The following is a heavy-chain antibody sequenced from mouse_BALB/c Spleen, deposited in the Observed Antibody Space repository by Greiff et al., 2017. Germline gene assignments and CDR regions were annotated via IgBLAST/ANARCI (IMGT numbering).Heavy chain of an antibody. CDR2: IWSGGST. CDR3: ARNSIYYGYDDAMDY. D-gene: IGHD2-2*01. J-gene: IGHJ4*01. V-gene: IGHV2-2*02. Sequence: VQLQESGPGLVQPSQSLSITCTVSGFSLTSYGVHWVRQSPGKGLEWLGVIWSGGSTDYNAAFISRLSISKDNSKSQVFFKMNSLQANDTAIYYCARNSIYYGYDDAMDYWGQGTSVTVSS. CDR1: GFSLTSYG.